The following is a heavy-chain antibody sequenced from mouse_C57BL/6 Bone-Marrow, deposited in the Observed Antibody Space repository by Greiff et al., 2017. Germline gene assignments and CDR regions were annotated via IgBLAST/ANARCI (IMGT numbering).Heavy chain of an antibody. J-gene: IGHJ4*01. D-gene: IGHD2-4*01. CDR3: ARGLRRYAMDY. CDR2: ISSGSSTI. Sequence: EVNLVESGGGLVKPGGSLKLSCAASGFTFSDYGMHWVRQAPEKGLEWVAYISSGSSTIYYADTVKGRFTISRDNAKNTLFLQMTSLRSEDTAMYYCARGLRRYAMDYWSQGTSVTVSS. CDR1: GFTFSDYG. V-gene: IGHV5-17*01.